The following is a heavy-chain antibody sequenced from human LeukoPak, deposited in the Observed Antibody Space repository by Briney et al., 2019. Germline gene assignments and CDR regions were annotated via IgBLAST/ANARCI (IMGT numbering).Heavy chain of an antibody. Sequence: GGSLRLSCAASGFTFSSYWMNWIRQAPGKGLEWVANIKKDGSEKYYVDSVKGRFTISRDNAKNSLHLQMNSLRAEDTAVYSCAGGQGWLVDYWGQGTLVTVSS. D-gene: IGHD6-19*01. CDR2: IKKDGSEK. V-gene: IGHV3-7*05. CDR3: AGGQGWLVDY. CDR1: GFTFSSYW. J-gene: IGHJ4*02.